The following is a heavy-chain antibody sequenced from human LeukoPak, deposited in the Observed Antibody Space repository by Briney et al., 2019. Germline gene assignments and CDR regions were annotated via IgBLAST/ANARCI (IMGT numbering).Heavy chain of an antibody. Sequence: SETLSLTCIVSGGSISSYYWSWIRQPAGKGLEWIGRIYTSGSTNYNPSLKSRVTMSVDTSKNQFSLKLSSVTAADTAMYYCARLGASGSPRWFDPWGQGTLVTVSS. J-gene: IGHJ5*02. CDR2: IYTSGST. CDR1: GGSISSYY. V-gene: IGHV4-4*07. D-gene: IGHD6-13*01. CDR3: ARLGASGSPRWFDP.